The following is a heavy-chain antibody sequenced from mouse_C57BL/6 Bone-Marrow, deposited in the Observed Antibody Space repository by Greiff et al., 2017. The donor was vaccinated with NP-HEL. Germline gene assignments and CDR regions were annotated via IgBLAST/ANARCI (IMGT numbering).Heavy chain of an antibody. J-gene: IGHJ4*01. CDR1: GYTFTDYY. V-gene: IGHV1-26*01. D-gene: IGHD1-1*01. CDR2: INPNNGGT. Sequence: EVQLQQSGPELVKPGASVKISCKASGYTFTDYYMNWVKQSHGKSLEWIGDINPNNGGTIYNQKFKGKATLTVDKSSSTAYMELRSLTSEDTAVYYCARGDGGSSFYAMDYWGQGTSVTVSS. CDR3: ARGDGGSSFYAMDY.